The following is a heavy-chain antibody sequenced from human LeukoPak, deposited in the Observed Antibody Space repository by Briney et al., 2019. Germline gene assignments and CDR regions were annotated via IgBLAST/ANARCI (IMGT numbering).Heavy chain of an antibody. J-gene: IGHJ3*02. Sequence: HPSETLSLTCTVSGGSISSYYWSWVRQAPGKGLEWVSAISGSGGSTYYADSVKGRFTISRDNSKNTLYLQMNSLRAEDTAVYYCAKALWELLEAFDIWGQGTMVTVSS. CDR3: AKALWELLEAFDI. D-gene: IGHD1-26*01. CDR2: ISGSGGST. V-gene: IGHV3-23*01. CDR1: GGSISSYY.